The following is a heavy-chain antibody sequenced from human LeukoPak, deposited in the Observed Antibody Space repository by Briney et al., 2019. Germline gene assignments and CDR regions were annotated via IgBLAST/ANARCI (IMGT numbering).Heavy chain of an antibody. J-gene: IGHJ6*02. CDR1: GYTITGYY. V-gene: IGHV1-2*06. Sequence: ASVKVSCKTFGYTITGYYIHWVRQAPGQGLEWMGRINPNSGGTNYAQKFQGRVTMTSDMSISTAYMELSRLRSDETAVYYCARAALWFGELLDGMDVWGQGTTVTVSS. CDR2: INPNSGGT. D-gene: IGHD3-10*01. CDR3: ARAALWFGELLDGMDV.